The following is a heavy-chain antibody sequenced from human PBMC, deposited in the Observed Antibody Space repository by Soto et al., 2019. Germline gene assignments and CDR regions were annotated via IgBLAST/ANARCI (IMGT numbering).Heavy chain of an antibody. V-gene: IGHV1-69*13. CDR2: TIPILGTA. CDR1: GGTFSSFA. J-gene: IGHJ6*02. CDR3: ARGNALDI. Sequence: GASVKVSCKASGGTFSSFAINWVRQAPGQGPEWMGGTIPILGTANYAQKFQGRVTIIADETTNTASLELTSLRSEDTDVYYCARGNALDIWGQGTTVTVSS.